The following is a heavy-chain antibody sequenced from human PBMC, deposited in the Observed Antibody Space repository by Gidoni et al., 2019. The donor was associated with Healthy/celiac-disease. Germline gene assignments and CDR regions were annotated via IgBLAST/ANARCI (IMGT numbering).Heavy chain of an antibody. V-gene: IGHV3-11*01. J-gene: IGHJ6*02. CDR3: ARVVTAPPYYYYGMDV. D-gene: IGHD2-21*02. Sequence: QVQLVESGGGLVKPGGSLRLPCAASGFTFSDYYMSWIRQAPGKGLEWVSYISSSGSTIYYADSVKGRFTISRDNAKNSLYLQMNSLRAEDTAVYYCARVVTAPPYYYYGMDVWGQGTTVTVSS. CDR1: GFTFSDYY. CDR2: ISSSGSTI.